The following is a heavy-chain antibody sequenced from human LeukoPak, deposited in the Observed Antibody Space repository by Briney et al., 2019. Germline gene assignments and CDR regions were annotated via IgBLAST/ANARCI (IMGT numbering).Heavy chain of an antibody. J-gene: IGHJ4*02. CDR3: TRDFYGIDY. CDR2: INSDGSSS. CDR1: GFTFSNYW. D-gene: IGHD1-1*01. Sequence: PGGSLRLSCGASGFTFSNYWMHWVRQAPGKGLAWVSRINSDGSSSSYADSVKGRFTTSRDNAKNTVYLQMNSLRAEDTAVYYCTRDFYGIDYWGQGTLVTVSS. V-gene: IGHV3-74*01.